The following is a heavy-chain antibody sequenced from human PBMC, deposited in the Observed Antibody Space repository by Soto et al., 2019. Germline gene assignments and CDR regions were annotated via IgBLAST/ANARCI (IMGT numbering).Heavy chain of an antibody. CDR1: GGSISSYY. CDR3: ARNSGVPIFGVVMTYYYYMDV. D-gene: IGHD3-3*01. J-gene: IGHJ6*03. V-gene: IGHV4-59*01. CDR2: IYYSGST. Sequence: PSETLSLTCTVSGGSISSYYWSWIRQPPGKGLEWIGYIYYSGSTNYNPSLKSRVTISVDTSKNQFSLKLSSVTAADTAVYYCARNSGVPIFGVVMTYYYYMDVWGKGTTVTVSS.